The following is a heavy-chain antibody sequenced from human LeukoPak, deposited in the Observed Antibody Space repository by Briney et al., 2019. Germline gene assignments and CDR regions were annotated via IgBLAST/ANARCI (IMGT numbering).Heavy chain of an antibody. Sequence: GRSLRLSCAASGFTFSSYAMHWVRQAPGKGLEWVAVISYDGSNKYYADSVKGRFTISRDNSKNTPYLQMNSLRAEDTAVYYCARGVSSPLRYFDWSNYFDYWGQGTLVTVSS. CDR1: GFTFSSYA. J-gene: IGHJ4*02. V-gene: IGHV3-30-3*01. CDR2: ISYDGSNK. D-gene: IGHD3-9*01. CDR3: ARGVSSPLRYFDWSNYFDY.